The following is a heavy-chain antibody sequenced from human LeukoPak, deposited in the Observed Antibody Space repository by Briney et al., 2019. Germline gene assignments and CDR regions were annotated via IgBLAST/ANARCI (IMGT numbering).Heavy chain of an antibody. CDR2: INPKSGDT. Sequence: ASVKVSCKTSGYSFADYYMHWVRQAPGQGLKWMGWINPKSGDTNYAQNFQGRVTMTRDTSFRTAYMEVSRLRSDDTGVYYCARERGRGPDTALDYWGQGSLVTVSS. V-gene: IGHV1-2*02. CDR1: GYSFADYY. D-gene: IGHD5-18*01. J-gene: IGHJ4*02. CDR3: ARERGRGPDTALDY.